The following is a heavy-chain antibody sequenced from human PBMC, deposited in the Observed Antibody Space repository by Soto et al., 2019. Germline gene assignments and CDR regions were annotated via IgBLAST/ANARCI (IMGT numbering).Heavy chain of an antibody. CDR2: IFYSGST. D-gene: IGHD3-22*01. Sequence: SETLSLTCTVSGGSISSGDYYWSWIRQPPGKGLEWIGYIFYSGSTYYNPSLKSRVTISVDTSKNQFSLKLSSVTAADTAVYYCARGSGQDYYDSSGYYQPFDYWGQGTLVTVSS. CDR3: ARGSGQDYYDSSGYYQPFDY. CDR1: GGSISSGDYY. V-gene: IGHV4-30-4*01. J-gene: IGHJ4*02.